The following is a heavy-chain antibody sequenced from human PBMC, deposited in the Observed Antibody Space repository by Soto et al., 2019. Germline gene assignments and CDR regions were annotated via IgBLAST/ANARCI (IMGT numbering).Heavy chain of an antibody. CDR3: AEGYRNSSGWYSY. CDR2: ISSSGSTI. J-gene: IGHJ4*02. Sequence: PLRHCYAASGFTCSDYCMSWIRQAPGKGLEWVSYISSSGSTIYYADSVKGRFTISRDNAKNSLYLQMNSLRAEDTAVYYCAEGYRNSSGWYSYWGQGTLVTVSS. CDR1: GFTCSDYC. V-gene: IGHV3-11*01. D-gene: IGHD6-19*01.